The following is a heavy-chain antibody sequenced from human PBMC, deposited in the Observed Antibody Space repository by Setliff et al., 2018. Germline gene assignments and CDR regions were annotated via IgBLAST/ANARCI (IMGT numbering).Heavy chain of an antibody. Sequence: SETLSLTCAVYGGSFSGYYWSWIRQPPGKGLEWIGEISHSGSTNYNPSLKSRVTMSVDTSKNQFSLNLRSVTAADTAVYYCARDRTAYNYGMDVWGQGTTVTVSS. D-gene: IGHD5-18*01. CDR2: ISHSGST. J-gene: IGHJ6*02. CDR1: GGSFSGYY. CDR3: ARDRTAYNYGMDV. V-gene: IGHV4-34*01.